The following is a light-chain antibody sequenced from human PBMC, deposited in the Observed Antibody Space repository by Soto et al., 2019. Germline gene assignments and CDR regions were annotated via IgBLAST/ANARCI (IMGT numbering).Light chain of an antibody. CDR1: STDFENYNL. Sequence: HSALTQPASVSGSPGQSITISCTRSSTDFENYNLVSWYQHCPDKAPKLIIYEGTKRPSEISDRFSGSESDTTASLIISGLQPEDEADYHCSSYAGSSARVVFGGGTKLTVL. J-gene: IGLJ2*01. CDR2: EGT. V-gene: IGLV2-23*01. CDR3: SSYAGSSARVV.